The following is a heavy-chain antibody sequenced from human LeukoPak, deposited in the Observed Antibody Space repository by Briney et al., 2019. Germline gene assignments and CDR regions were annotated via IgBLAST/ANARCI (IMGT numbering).Heavy chain of an antibody. CDR1: GFTFDTYN. CDR2: ISSSSSYI. V-gene: IGHV3-21*01. D-gene: IGHD5-18*01. CDR3: ARDRYSYGDPYYFDY. Sequence: PGGSLRLSCAASGFTFDTYNFNWVRQAPGKWLEWVSSISSSSSYIYYADSVKGRFTISRDNAKNSLYLQMNSLRAEDTAVYYCARDRYSYGDPYYFDYWGQGTLVTVSS. J-gene: IGHJ4*02.